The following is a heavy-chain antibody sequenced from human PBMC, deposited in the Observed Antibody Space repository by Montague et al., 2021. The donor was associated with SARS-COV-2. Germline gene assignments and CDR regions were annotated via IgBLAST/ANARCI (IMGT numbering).Heavy chain of an antibody. J-gene: IGHJ6*02. CDR1: GGSISNYY. D-gene: IGHD6-19*01. V-gene: IGHV4-4*07. CDR2: LYTSGST. Sequence: SETLSLTCTDSGGSISNYYWTWIRQPAGKGLEWIGRLYTSGSTTXXPSLKSRVTMSVDTSKNQFSLNVTSVTAADTAIYYCARESGYSSGWRYYYVMDVWGQGTTVTVS. CDR3: ARESGYSSGWRYYYVMDV.